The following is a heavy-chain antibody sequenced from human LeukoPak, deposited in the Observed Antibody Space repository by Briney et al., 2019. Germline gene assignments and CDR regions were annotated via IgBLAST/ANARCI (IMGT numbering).Heavy chain of an antibody. J-gene: IGHJ4*02. V-gene: IGHV1-46*01. Sequence: ASVKVSCKASGYTFTSYYMHWVRQAPGQGLEWMGIINPSGGSTSYAQKFQGRVTITTDESTSTAYMELSSLRSEDTAVYYCARRTDGSGSYYDWGQGTLVTVSS. CDR1: GYTFTSYY. CDR3: ARRTDGSGSYYD. D-gene: IGHD3-10*01. CDR2: INPSGGST.